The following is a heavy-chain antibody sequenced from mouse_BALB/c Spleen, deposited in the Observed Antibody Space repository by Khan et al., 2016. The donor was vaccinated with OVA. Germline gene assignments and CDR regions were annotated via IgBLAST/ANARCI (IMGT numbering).Heavy chain of an antibody. J-gene: IGHJ4*01. D-gene: IGHD2-10*01. CDR1: GFSLSNYG. Sequence: QVQLKESGPGLVAPSQSLSITCTVSGFSLSNYGVNWVRQPPGKGLEWLGIIWAGGSTNYNSALMCKLSIRKDNAKSQVFLKMNSLHTDDPAMYYCARETAYYGNYEAMDYWGPGTSVTVSS. CDR3: ARETAYYGNYEAMDY. CDR2: IWAGGST. V-gene: IGHV2-9*02.